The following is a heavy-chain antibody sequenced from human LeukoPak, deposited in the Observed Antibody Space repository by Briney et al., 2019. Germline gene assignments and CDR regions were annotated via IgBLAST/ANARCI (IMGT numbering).Heavy chain of an antibody. Sequence: PGGSLRLSCVVSVLSVSNNYMNWVRQAPGKGLEWVSLIFSGGGTYYADSVKVRFTISRDSSKNTLYLQLNSLRAEDTALYYCARDPGAAAGNLWSWGQGTLVTVSS. CDR1: VLSVSNNY. J-gene: IGHJ5*02. CDR3: ARDPGAAAGNLWS. V-gene: IGHV3-66*01. D-gene: IGHD6-25*01. CDR2: IFSGGGT.